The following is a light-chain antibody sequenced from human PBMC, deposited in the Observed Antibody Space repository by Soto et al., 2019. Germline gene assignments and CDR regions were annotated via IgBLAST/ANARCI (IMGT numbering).Light chain of an antibody. J-gene: IGKJ3*01. V-gene: IGKV3-15*01. CDR2: GAS. Sequence: EIVMTQSPATRSVSPGERATLSCRASQSVSSNLAWYQQNPGQAPRLLIYGASTRATGIPARFSGSGSGTEFTLTISSLQSEDFAVYYCQQYNDWPLSFGPGTKVDIK. CDR1: QSVSSN. CDR3: QQYNDWPLS.